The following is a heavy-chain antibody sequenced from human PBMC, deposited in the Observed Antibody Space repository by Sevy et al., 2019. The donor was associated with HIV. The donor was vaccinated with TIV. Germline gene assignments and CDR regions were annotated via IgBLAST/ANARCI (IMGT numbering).Heavy chain of an antibody. Sequence: GGSLRLSCAVSGFSFDSYGMTWVRQAPGKGLEWVSAISGSGGSTYYADSVKGRFTISRDNSKNTLYLQMNSLRAEDTAVYYCAKDRRRAAAGTYDYWGQGTRSPSPQ. J-gene: IGHJ4*02. V-gene: IGHV3-23*01. D-gene: IGHD6-13*01. CDR3: AKDRRRAAAGTYDY. CDR2: ISGSGGST. CDR1: GFSFDSYG.